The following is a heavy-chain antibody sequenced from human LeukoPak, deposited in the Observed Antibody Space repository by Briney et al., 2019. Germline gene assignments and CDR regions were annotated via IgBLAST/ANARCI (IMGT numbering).Heavy chain of an antibody. D-gene: IGHD1-14*01. CDR3: ARDRSSIEPSDY. V-gene: IGHV3-23*01. J-gene: IGHJ4*02. CDR1: GFTFSSYA. Sequence: GGSLRLSCVASGFTFSSYAMSWVRQAPGKGLEWVSAISGSGGSTYYAGSVKGRFTISRDNSKNTLYLQMNSLRAEDTAVYYCARDRSSIEPSDYWGQGTLVTVSS. CDR2: ISGSGGST.